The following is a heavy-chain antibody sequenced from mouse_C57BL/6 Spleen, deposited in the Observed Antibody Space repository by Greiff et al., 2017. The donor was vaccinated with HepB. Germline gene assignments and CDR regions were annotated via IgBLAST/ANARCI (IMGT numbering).Heavy chain of an antibody. CDR2: ISDGGSYT. Sequence: EVMLVESGGGLVKPGGSLKLSCAASGFTFSSYAMSWVRQTPEKRLEWVATISDGGSYTYYPDNVKGRFTISRDNAKNNLYLQMSHLKSEDTAMYYCARDKGSKYYFDYWGQGTTLTVSS. J-gene: IGHJ2*01. V-gene: IGHV5-4*01. CDR1: GFTFSSYA. CDR3: ARDKGSKYYFDY. D-gene: IGHD1-1*01.